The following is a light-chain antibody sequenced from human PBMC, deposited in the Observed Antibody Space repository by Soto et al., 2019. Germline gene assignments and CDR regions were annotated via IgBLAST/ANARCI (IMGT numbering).Light chain of an antibody. Sequence: DIQMTQSPSTLSGSVGDRVTITCRASQTISSWLAWYQQKPGKAPRLLIYKASTLKSGVPSRFSGSGSGTEFTLTISSLQPDDFAAYYCQHYNGYSGAFGQGTKVELK. CDR3: QHYNGYSGA. V-gene: IGKV1-5*03. J-gene: IGKJ1*01. CDR1: QTISSW. CDR2: KAS.